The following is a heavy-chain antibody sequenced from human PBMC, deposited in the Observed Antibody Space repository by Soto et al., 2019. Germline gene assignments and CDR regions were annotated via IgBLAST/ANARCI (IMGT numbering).Heavy chain of an antibody. J-gene: IGHJ6*02. CDR1: GYIFTTYI. V-gene: IGHV1-18*01. Sequence: QVQLVQSGAEVKKPGASLNVSCKASGYIFTTYIITWVRQAPGQGLEWMGWIRAYNGDTTYPQKVQGRVTMTMETSTSTAYMELRSLRSDDTAVYYCARIAAESDLAMDVWGQGTTVTVSS. CDR3: ARIAAESDLAMDV. D-gene: IGHD6-25*01. CDR2: IRAYNGDT.